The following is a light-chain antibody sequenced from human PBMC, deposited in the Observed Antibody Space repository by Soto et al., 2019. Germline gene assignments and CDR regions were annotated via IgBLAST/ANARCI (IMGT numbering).Light chain of an antibody. V-gene: IGKV1-39*01. CDR2: AAS. J-gene: IGKJ1*01. CDR3: QQSYSTPWT. CDR1: QSISTY. Sequence: DIQMTQSPSSLSASVGDRVTITCRASQSISTYLNWYQQKPGKAPNLLIYAASSLQSGVPSRIGGGGSGTDFTLTISSLQPEDFATYYCQQSYSTPWTFGQGTKVEI.